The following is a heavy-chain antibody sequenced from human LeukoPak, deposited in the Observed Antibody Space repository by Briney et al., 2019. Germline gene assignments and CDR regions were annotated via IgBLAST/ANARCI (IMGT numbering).Heavy chain of an antibody. CDR2: IYHNGDT. D-gene: IGHD3-16*01. J-gene: IGHJ6*03. Sequence: SETLSLTCTVSASSISSGYFWDWIRQPPGEGLEWIGSIYHNGDTYYTPSLKSRVSISVDTSKNQFSLKLSSVTAADTAVYFCARGGGLRWLYYYMDVWGRGTTVTVSS. CDR1: ASSISSGYF. CDR3: ARGGGLRWLYYYMDV. V-gene: IGHV4-38-2*02.